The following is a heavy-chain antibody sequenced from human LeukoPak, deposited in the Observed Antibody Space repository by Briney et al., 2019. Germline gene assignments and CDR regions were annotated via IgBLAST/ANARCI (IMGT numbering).Heavy chain of an antibody. V-gene: IGHV4-31*03. D-gene: IGHD3-22*01. CDR3: ARVQNPDYYDSSGYDY. J-gene: IGHJ4*02. CDR1: GGSISSGGYY. Sequence: SETLSLTCTVSGGSISSGGYYWSWIRQHPGKGLEWIGYIYYSGSTYYNPSLKSRVTISVVTSKNQFSLKLSSVTAADTAVYYCARVQNPDYYDSSGYDYWGQGTLVTVSS. CDR2: IYYSGST.